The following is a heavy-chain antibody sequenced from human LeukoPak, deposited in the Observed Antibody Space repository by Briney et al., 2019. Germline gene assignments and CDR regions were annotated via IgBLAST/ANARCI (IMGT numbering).Heavy chain of an antibody. V-gene: IGHV4-4*07. CDR2: IYTSGST. Sequence: KASETLSLTCTVSGGSFGNYYWSWIRQPAGKGLEWIGHIYTSGSTGYNPSLKSRVTMSVDTSKKQFSLYLSSVPAADTAVYYCARGRFGDYCLDVWGKGTTVTVSS. J-gene: IGHJ6*03. CDR1: GGSFGNYY. CDR3: ARGRFGDYCLDV. D-gene: IGHD3-10*01.